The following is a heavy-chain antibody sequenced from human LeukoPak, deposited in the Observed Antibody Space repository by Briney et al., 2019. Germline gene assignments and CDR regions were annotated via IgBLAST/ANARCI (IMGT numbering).Heavy chain of an antibody. CDR2: INSDGSNT. V-gene: IGHV3-74*01. D-gene: IGHD6-13*01. Sequence: GGSLRLSCAASGFTFSRYAMHWVRQAPGKGLVWVSRINSDGSNTNYADSVKGRFTISRDNAKNTLYLQMNSLRAEDTAVYYCARDREQEPTYDYWGRGTLVTVSS. J-gene: IGHJ4*02. CDR3: ARDREQEPTYDY. CDR1: GFTFSRYA.